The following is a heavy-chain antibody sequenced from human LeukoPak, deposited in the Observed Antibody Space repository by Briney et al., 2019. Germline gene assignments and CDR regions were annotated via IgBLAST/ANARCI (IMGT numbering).Heavy chain of an antibody. CDR2: INPNSGGT. CDR1: GYIFSSYG. V-gene: IGHV1-2*02. CDR3: ARGWFGELHMYYFDY. Sequence: GASVKVSCKASGYIFSSYGITWVRQAPGQGLEWMGWINPNSGGTNYAQKFQGRVTMTRDTSISTAYMELSRLRSDDTAVYYCARGWFGELHMYYFDYWGQGTLVTVSS. D-gene: IGHD3-10*01. J-gene: IGHJ4*02.